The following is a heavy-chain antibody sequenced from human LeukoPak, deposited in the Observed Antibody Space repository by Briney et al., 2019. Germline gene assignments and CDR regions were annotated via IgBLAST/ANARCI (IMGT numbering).Heavy chain of an antibody. Sequence: PSETLSLTCAVYGGSFSGYYWSWIRQPPGKGLEWIGEINHSGSTNYNPSLKSRVTISVDTSKNQFSLKLSSVTAADTAVYYCARGRRGSRRGYYYMDVWGKGTTVTVSS. CDR1: GGSFSGYY. J-gene: IGHJ6*03. CDR3: ARGRRGSRRGYYYMDV. CDR2: INHSGST. D-gene: IGHD6-13*01. V-gene: IGHV4-34*01.